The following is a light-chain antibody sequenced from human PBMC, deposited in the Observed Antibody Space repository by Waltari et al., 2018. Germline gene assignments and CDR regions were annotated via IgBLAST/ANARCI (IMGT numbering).Light chain of an antibody. V-gene: IGLV4-69*01. CDR2: VNRDGSH. CDR3: QTGGHGTWV. J-gene: IGLJ3*02. CDR1: SGHSSTA. Sequence: QLVLTHAPSLSASLGPPVKLPCTLTSGHSSTAVPCHPQQPEKGPRYLMKVNRDGSHSKGDDIPDRFSGSSSGAERYLTISSLQSEDEADYYCQTGGHGTWVFGGGTKLTVL.